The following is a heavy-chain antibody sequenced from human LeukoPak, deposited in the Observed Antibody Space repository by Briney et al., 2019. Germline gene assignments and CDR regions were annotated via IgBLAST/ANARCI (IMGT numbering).Heavy chain of an antibody. Sequence: SVKVSCKASGVTFSSYAISWVRQAPGQGLEWMGGIIPIFGTANYAQKFQGRVTITTDESTSTAYMELSSLRSEDTAVYYCARGLKPEYSSGWHEPDYWGQGTLVTVSS. CDR2: IIPIFGTA. V-gene: IGHV1-69*05. J-gene: IGHJ4*02. CDR3: ARGLKPEYSSGWHEPDY. D-gene: IGHD6-19*01. CDR1: GVTFSSYA.